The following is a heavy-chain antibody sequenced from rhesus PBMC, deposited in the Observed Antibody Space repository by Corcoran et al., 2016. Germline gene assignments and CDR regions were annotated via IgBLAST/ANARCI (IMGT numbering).Heavy chain of an antibody. CDR3: AREPRV. CDR1: GGSISGAYY. CDR2: IYGHSATT. V-gene: IGHV4S7*01. D-gene: IGHD3-9*01. Sequence: QVQLQESGPGLVKPSETLSLTCAVSGGSISGAYYWGWIRQYPGKGLEWFGNIYGHSATTYYNPSLKSRVTVSKDTSKNQFSLKLSYVTAADTAVYYCAREPRVWGPGVLVTVSS. J-gene: IGHJ5-1*01.